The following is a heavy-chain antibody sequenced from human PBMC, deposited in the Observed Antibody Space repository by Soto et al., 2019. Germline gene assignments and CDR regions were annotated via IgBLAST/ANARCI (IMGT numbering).Heavy chain of an antibody. V-gene: IGHV1-69*13. CDR1: GGTFSSYA. CDR3: ARSRDIVLVPAATATIHYYYYYGMDV. Sequence: SVKVSCKASGGTFSSYAISWVRQAPGQGLEWMGGIIPIFGTANYAQKFQGRVTITADESTSTAYMELSSLRSEDTAVYYCARSRDIVLVPAATATIHYYYYYGMDVWGQGTTVTVSS. J-gene: IGHJ6*02. CDR2: IIPIFGTA. D-gene: IGHD2-2*01.